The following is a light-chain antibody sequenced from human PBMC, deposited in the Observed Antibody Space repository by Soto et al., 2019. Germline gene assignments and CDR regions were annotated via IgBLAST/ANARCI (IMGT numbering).Light chain of an antibody. V-gene: IGLV1-51*01. CDR2: DNT. CDR1: SSNIAYNY. CDR3: GTWDSSLNGVV. J-gene: IGLJ2*01. Sequence: HSALTQPPSVSATPGQTVTISCSGSSSNIAYNYVSWYQLLPGTPPKLLIYDNTKRPSGIPDRFAGSQSGTSAALGITGLQSGDEADYYCGTWDSSLNGVVFGGGTKVTVL.